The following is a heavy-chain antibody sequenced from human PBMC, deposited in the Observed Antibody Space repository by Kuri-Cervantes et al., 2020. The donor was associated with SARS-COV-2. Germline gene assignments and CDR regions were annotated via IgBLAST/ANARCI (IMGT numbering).Heavy chain of an antibody. Sequence: TLSLTCTVSGGSISNNSWSWIRQPPGKALEWLARIDWDDDKYYTTSLKARLTISKDTSKNQVVLTMTNMDPVDTATYYCARIRGYCSGGSGPNWFDPWGQGTLVTVSS. D-gene: IGHD2-15*01. CDR1: GGSISNNS. CDR3: ARIRGYCSGGSGPNWFDP. J-gene: IGHJ5*02. CDR2: IDWDDDK. V-gene: IGHV2-70*11.